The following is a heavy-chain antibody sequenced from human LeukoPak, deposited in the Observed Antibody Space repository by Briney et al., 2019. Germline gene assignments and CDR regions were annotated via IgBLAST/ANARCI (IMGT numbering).Heavy chain of an antibody. V-gene: IGHV3-9*01. J-gene: IGHJ4*02. D-gene: IGHD3-22*01. CDR3: ARVRVYYYDSSGYSDY. CDR2: ISWNSGSI. CDR1: GFTFDDYA. Sequence: PGGSLRLSCAASGFTFDDYAMHWVRQAPGKGLEWVSGISWNSGSIGYADSVKGRFTISRDNAKNSLYLQMKSLRAEDTAVYYCARVRVYYYDSSGYSDYWGQGTLVTVSS.